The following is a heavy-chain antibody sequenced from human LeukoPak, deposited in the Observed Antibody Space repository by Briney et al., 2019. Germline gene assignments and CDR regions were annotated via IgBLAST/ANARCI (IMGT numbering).Heavy chain of an antibody. J-gene: IGHJ5*02. CDR3: AKDPLYDILTGYHRPSYNWFDP. D-gene: IGHD3-9*01. Sequence: GGSLRLSCAASGFTFSSYAMSWVRQAPGKGLEWVSAISGSAGSTYYADSVKGRFTISRDNSKNTLYLQMNSLRAEDTAVYYCAKDPLYDILTGYHRPSYNWFDPWGQGTLVTVSS. V-gene: IGHV3-23*01. CDR2: ISGSAGST. CDR1: GFTFSSYA.